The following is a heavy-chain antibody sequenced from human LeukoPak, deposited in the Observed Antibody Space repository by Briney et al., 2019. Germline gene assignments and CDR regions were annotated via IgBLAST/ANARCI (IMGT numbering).Heavy chain of an antibody. D-gene: IGHD6-19*01. V-gene: IGHV3-11*01. CDR3: ARDRIAVAGQIDY. CDR2: ISSSGTTI. J-gene: IGHJ4*02. Sequence: GGSLRLSCAASGFTFSDYYMSWIRQAPGKGLEWVSYISSSGTTIYYADSVKGRFTISRDNAKNSLYLQMNSLRAEDTAVYYCARDRIAVAGQIDYWGQGTLVTASS. CDR1: GFTFSDYY.